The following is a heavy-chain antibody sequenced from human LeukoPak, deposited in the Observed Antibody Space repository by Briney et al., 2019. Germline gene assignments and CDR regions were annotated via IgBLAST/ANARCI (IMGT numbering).Heavy chain of an antibody. J-gene: IGHJ6*03. CDR2: ISAYNGNT. D-gene: IGHD3-10*01. Sequence: ASVKVSCKASGYTFTSYGISWVRQAPGQGLEWMGWISAYNGNTNYAQKLQGRVTMTTDTSTSTAYMELRSLRFDDTAVYYCAKDRPTARGIGAYYMDVWGKGTTVTVSS. CDR3: AKDRPTARGIGAYYMDV. CDR1: GYTFTSYG. V-gene: IGHV1-18*01.